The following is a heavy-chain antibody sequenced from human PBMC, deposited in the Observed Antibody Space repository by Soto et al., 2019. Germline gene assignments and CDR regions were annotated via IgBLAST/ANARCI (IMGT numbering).Heavy chain of an antibody. V-gene: IGHV1-18*01. J-gene: IGHJ4*02. D-gene: IGHD2-2*01. CDR1: GYTFTSYG. CDR3: AMDAPPADY. CDR2: IRAYNGNT. Sequence: QVQLVQSGAEVKKPGASVKVSCKASGYTFTSYGISWVRQAPGQGLEWMGWIRAYNGNTNYAQKLQGTVTMTTATSTSTASLELGTLRSGDTAVYHCAMDAPPADYWGQGTLVTVSS.